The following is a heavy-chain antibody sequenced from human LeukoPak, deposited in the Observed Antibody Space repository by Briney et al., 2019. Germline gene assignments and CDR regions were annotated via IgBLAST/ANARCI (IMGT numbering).Heavy chain of an antibody. Sequence: GASVKVSCKASGGTFSSYAISWVRQAPGQGLEWMGGIIPTFGTANYAQKFQGRVTITADESTSTAYMELSSLRSEDTAVYYCASPYSGSYYSHLPLDYWGQGTLVTVSS. CDR2: IIPTFGTA. V-gene: IGHV1-69*13. D-gene: IGHD1-26*01. CDR3: ASPYSGSYYSHLPLDY. CDR1: GGTFSSYA. J-gene: IGHJ4*02.